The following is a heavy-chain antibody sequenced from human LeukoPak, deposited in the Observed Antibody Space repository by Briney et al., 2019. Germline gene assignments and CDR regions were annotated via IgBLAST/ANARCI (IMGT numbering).Heavy chain of an antibody. Sequence: GGSLRLSCVASGFPFSSYYMYWVRQVPGKGLVWVPQIKGDGSIADYADSGQGRFTVSRDNARNMLFLQMNSLRVDDTAMYYCAMGYRPVYSWDNWGQGTLVTVSS. V-gene: IGHV3-74*01. CDR2: IKGDGSIA. CDR1: GFPFSSYY. D-gene: IGHD5-18*01. CDR3: AMGYRPVYSWDN. J-gene: IGHJ4*02.